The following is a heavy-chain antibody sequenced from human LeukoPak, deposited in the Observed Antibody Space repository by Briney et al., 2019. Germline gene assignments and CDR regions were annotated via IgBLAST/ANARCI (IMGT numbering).Heavy chain of an antibody. CDR1: GYTLTSYG. CDR2: ISAYNGNT. Sequence: ASVKVSCKASGYTLTSYGISWVRQAPGQGLEWMGWISAYNGNTNYAQKLQGRVTMTTDTSTSTAYMELRSLRSDDTAVYYCARDLPPYYDFWSGYYHNWFDPWGQGTLVTVSS. D-gene: IGHD3-3*01. CDR3: ARDLPPYYDFWSGYYHNWFDP. J-gene: IGHJ5*02. V-gene: IGHV1-18*01.